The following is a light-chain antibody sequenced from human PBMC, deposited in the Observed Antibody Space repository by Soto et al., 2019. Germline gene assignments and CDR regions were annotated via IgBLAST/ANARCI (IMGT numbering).Light chain of an antibody. CDR3: SSHAGSKRV. J-gene: IGLJ1*01. CDR2: EVN. CDR1: SSDVGGYNY. Sequence: QSALTQPPSASGSPGQSVTISCTGTSSDVGGYNYVSWYQQHPGKAPKLMIYEVNKRPSGVPDRFSGSMSGNTASLTVSGLQAEDEGDYYCSSHAGSKRVFGTGTKVTVL. V-gene: IGLV2-8*01.